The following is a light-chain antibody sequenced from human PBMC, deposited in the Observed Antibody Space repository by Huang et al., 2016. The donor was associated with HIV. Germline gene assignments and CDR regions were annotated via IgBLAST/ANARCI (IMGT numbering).Light chain of an antibody. CDR3: QQYNDWRRS. Sequence: EIVMTQSPGTLSVAPGERATLSCRARQNINTNLAWFQQKPGQAPRLLIYAASTRTADFPARFSGSGSRTEFTLTISSLQSEDIAVYYCQQYNDWRRSFGQGTKVEIK. CDR1: QNINTN. V-gene: IGKV3-15*01. J-gene: IGKJ1*01. CDR2: AAS.